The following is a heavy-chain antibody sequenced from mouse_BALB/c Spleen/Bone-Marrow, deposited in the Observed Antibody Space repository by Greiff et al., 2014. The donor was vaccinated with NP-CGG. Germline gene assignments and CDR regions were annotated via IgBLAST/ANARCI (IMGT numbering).Heavy chain of an antibody. CDR1: GYTFTEYT. Sequence: VQLQQSGPELVKPGASVKISCKTSGYTFTEYTMHWVKQSLGKSLEWIGAINPNNGGSTYNQKFKGKATLTVDKSSSTAYMELRSLTSEYSAVYYCVKGFYFGNYVFAYWGQGTLVTVSA. D-gene: IGHD2-1*01. V-gene: IGHV1-18*01. CDR2: INPNNGGS. CDR3: VKGFYFGNYVFAY. J-gene: IGHJ3*01.